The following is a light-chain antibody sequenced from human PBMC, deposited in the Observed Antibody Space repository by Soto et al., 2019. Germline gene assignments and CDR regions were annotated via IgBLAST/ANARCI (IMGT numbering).Light chain of an antibody. CDR2: GAS. CDR1: QRVGSN. Sequence: VVLTQSPATLFVSPGERATLSCRASQRVGSNLAWYQQKPDQAPRLLIYGASTRVPGIPARFSGSGSGTEFTLTISSLQSEDFAVYYCQQYNKWLWTFGQGTKVEIK. J-gene: IGKJ1*01. V-gene: IGKV3-15*01. CDR3: QQYNKWLWT.